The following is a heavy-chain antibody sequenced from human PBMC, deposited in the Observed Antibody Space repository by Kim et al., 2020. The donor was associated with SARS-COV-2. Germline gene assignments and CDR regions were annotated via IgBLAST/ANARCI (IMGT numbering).Heavy chain of an antibody. J-gene: IGHJ4*02. CDR1: GGSFSGYY. CDR2: INHSGST. D-gene: IGHD3-3*01. CDR3: ARGKYYDFWSGYSREFDY. Sequence: SETLSLTCAVYGGSFSGYYWSWIRQPPGKGLEWIGEINHSGSTNYNPSLKSRVTISVDTSKNQFSLKLSSVTAADTAVYYCARGKYYDFWSGYSREFDYWGQGTLVTVSS. V-gene: IGHV4-34*01.